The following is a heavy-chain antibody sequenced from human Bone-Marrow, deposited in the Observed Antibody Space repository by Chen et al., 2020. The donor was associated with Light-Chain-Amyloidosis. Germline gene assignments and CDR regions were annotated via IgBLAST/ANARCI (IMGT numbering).Heavy chain of an antibody. D-gene: IGHD5-12*01. J-gene: IGHJ4*02. CDR1: GGSIRSDNYY. CDR2: IYISRNT. Sequence: QVQLQESGPGLVKPSQTLSLTCTVSGGSIRSDNYYWSWIRQPAGKGLEWIGHIYISRNTNYNPSLKSRVTISLDTSKNQFSLNLSSVTAADTAVYYCARSYSGYFDYLGQGTQVTVSS. V-gene: IGHV4-61*02. CDR3: ARSYSGYFDY.